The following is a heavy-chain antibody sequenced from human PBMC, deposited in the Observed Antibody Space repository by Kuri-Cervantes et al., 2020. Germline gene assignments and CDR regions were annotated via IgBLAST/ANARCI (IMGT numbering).Heavy chain of an antibody. CDR2: ITPFNGNT. Sequence: SVKVSCKASGYTFTGYYMHWVRQAPGQALEWMGWITPFNGNTNYAQKFQDRVTITRDRSMSTAYMELSRLRSEDTAVYYCARGSGSYCDYWGQGTLVTVSS. J-gene: IGHJ4*02. CDR3: ARGSGSYCDY. CDR1: GYTFTGYY. V-gene: IGHV1-45*02. D-gene: IGHD1-1*01.